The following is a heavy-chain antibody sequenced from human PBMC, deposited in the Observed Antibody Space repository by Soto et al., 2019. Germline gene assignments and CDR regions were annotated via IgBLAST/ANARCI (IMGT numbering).Heavy chain of an antibody. CDR3: AREGPRRGSGSSLAY. CDR1: GFTFSSYA. Sequence: QVQLVESGGGVVQPGRSLRLSCAASGFTFSSYAMHWVRQAPGKGLEWVAVISYDGSNKYYADSVKGRFTISRDNSKKTLTLQMNNLRAEDTTVYYCAREGPRRGSGSSLAYWGQGTLVTVSS. D-gene: IGHD3-3*01. V-gene: IGHV3-30-3*01. J-gene: IGHJ4*02. CDR2: ISYDGSNK.